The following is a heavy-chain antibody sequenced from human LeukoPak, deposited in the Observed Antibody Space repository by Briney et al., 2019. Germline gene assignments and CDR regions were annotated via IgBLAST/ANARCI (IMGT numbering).Heavy chain of an antibody. V-gene: IGHV3-21*01. D-gene: IGHD6-6*01. CDR3: ANQRRDSSSSPFRFHFDY. J-gene: IGHJ4*02. CDR1: KLTFSRYK. CDR2: ISSSGNYI. Sequence: GGSLRLSCAGSKLTFSRYKMNWVRQAPGKGLEWVSSISSSGNYIDYADSVKGRFNISRDNANNSVYLQMNSLKSEDTAVYYCANQRRDSSSSPFRFHFDYWGQGTPVTVSS.